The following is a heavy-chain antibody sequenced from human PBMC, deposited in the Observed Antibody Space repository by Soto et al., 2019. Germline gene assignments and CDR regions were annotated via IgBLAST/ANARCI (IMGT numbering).Heavy chain of an antibody. CDR2: IYYSGST. CDR1: GDSISSSGFY. Sequence: SETLSLTCAVSGDSISSSGFYWGWIRQPPGKGLEWIGSIYYSGSTYYNPSLKSRVTISIDTSKSQFSLKMRSVTAADTAVYYCARRQQWLAGYFDYWGQGTLVTVSS. J-gene: IGHJ4*02. CDR3: ARRQQWLAGYFDY. V-gene: IGHV4-39*01. D-gene: IGHD6-19*01.